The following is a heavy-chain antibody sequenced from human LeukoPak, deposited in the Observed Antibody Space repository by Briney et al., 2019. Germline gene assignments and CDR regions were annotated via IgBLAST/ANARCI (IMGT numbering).Heavy chain of an antibody. D-gene: IGHD5-18*01. V-gene: IGHV3-43*01. CDR1: GFTFDDYT. Sequence: PGGSLRLSCAASGFTFDDYTMHWVRQAPGKGLEWVSLISWDGGSTYYADSVKGRFTISRDNSKNSLYLQMNSLRTEDTALYYCAKDVEDTAMGTFDYWGQGTLVTVSS. J-gene: IGHJ4*02. CDR3: AKDVEDTAMGTFDY. CDR2: ISWDGGST.